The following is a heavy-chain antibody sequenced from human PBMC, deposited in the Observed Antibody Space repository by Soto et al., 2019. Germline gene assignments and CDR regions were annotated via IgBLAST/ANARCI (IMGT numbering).Heavy chain of an antibody. D-gene: IGHD2-15*01. CDR3: ARYWSAGTFYGAFDI. CDR2: VSPSYDAA. J-gene: IGHJ3*02. Sequence: QVQLVQSGAEVKKPGSSVKVSCEASGGTFSDSVISWLRQAPGQGIEWMGGVSPSYDAANYARKFRGRVTITADKSTNTAHMELISLRSEDTAMYYWARYWSAGTFYGAFDIWGQGTMVIVSP. V-gene: IGHV1-69*06. CDR1: GGTFSDSV.